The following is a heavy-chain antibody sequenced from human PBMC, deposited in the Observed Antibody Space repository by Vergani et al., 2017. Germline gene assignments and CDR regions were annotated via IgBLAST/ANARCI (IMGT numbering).Heavy chain of an antibody. CDR2: IWHDGGNK. CDR1: GFTVTNYA. Sequence: QVQLVESGGGVVQPGRSLRLSCVMSGFTVTNYAIFWVRQAPGKGLEWVSVIWHDGGNKHFADSVAGRFAISRDDSKKTVYLEMTNLRAEDTALYYCVRDRYEGTSPYKGRLLGHWGQGTRVTVSS. V-gene: IGHV3-33*01. D-gene: IGHD1-1*01. CDR3: VRDRYEGTSPYKGRLLGH. J-gene: IGHJ4*02.